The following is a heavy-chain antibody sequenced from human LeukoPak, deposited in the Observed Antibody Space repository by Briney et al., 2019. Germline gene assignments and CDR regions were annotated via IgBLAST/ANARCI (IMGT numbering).Heavy chain of an antibody. CDR3: ARLSGYDEYHDY. CDR1: GYIFTSYG. Sequence: ASVKVSCKASGYIFTSYGISWVRQAPGQGLEWMGWISVYNGNTNYAQKLQGRVTMTTDTSTSTAYMELRSLRSDDTAVYYCARLSGYDEYHDYWGQGTLVTVSS. V-gene: IGHV1-18*01. CDR2: ISVYNGNT. D-gene: IGHD2-2*01. J-gene: IGHJ4*02.